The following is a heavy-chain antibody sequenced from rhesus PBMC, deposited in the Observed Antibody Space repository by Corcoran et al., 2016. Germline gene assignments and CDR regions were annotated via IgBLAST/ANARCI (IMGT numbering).Heavy chain of an antibody. V-gene: IGHV4S7*01. CDR1: VDSLSRGYG. J-gene: IGHJ4*01. CDR3: ARDSGGWSRFDF. D-gene: IGHD6-37*01. CDR2: NYSITENT. Sequence: QVQLQESGPGLLKPSETLSLTCAVPVDSLSRGYGWVWLRLPPGRGLEWIGRNYSITENTYYNPSLKRRVTISTYTAKNQCSLKLSSVTAADTAVYHCARDSGGWSRFDFWGQGVLVTVSS.